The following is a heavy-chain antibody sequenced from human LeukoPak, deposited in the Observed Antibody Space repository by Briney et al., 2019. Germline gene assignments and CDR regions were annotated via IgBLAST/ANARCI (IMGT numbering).Heavy chain of an antibody. V-gene: IGHV4-39*07. D-gene: IGHD4-17*01. CDR3: ARAAVTVYDY. J-gene: IGHJ4*02. CDR2: IYYSGST. Sequence: PSETLSLTCTVPGGSISSSSYYWGWIRQPPGKGLEWIGSIYYSGSTYYDPSLKSRVTISVDTSKNQFSLKLSSVTAADTAVYYCARAAVTVYDYWGQGTLVTVSS. CDR1: GGSISSSSYY.